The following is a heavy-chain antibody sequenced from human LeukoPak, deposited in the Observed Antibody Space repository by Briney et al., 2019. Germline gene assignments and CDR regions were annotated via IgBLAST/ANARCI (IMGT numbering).Heavy chain of an antibody. D-gene: IGHD3-9*01. CDR2: VYNSGGT. CDR1: GGFITSSFY. CDR3: ARVSWFPGSSYYYMDV. Sequence: SETLSLTCTVSGGFITSSFYWSWIRQSPGKGLEWIGYVYNSGGTKYNPSLKSRLTISVDTSKTQFSLKLSSVTAADTAVYYCARVSWFPGSSYYYMDVWGKGTTVTVSS. V-gene: IGHV4-59*01. J-gene: IGHJ6*03.